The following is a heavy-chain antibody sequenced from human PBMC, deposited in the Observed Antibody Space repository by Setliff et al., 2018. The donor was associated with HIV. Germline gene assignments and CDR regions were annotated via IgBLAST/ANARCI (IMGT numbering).Heavy chain of an antibody. CDR3: ARVGASGVASSMDYHYYMDV. J-gene: IGHJ6*03. CDR2: IFASGST. CDR1: GGSITSYH. D-gene: IGHD2-2*01. V-gene: IGHV4-4*07. Sequence: PSETLSLTCTVSGGSITSYHWSWIRHPAGRGLEWIGHIFASGSTKYNPSLESRVTMSVDTSRTQFSLKLRSVTAADTAVYYCARVGASGVASSMDYHYYMDVWGKGTSVTAP.